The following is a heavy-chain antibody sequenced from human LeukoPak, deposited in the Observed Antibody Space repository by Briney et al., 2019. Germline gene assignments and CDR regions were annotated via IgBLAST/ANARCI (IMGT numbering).Heavy chain of an antibody. V-gene: IGHV3-66*01. CDR1: GFTVNNNH. CDR2: TQSGGST. J-gene: IGHJ4*02. Sequence: GGSLRLSCAASGFTVNNNHMSWVRQAPGKGLEWVSLTQSGGSTHYADSVKGRFTISRDNSKNTLYLQMNSLRAEDTAVYYCARDRGDISGWPIIDYWGQGTLVTVSS. CDR3: ARDRGDISGWPIIDY. D-gene: IGHD6-19*01.